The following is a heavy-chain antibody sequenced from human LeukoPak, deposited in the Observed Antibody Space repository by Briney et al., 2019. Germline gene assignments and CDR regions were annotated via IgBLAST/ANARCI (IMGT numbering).Heavy chain of an antibody. CDR2: IKQDGSEK. CDR1: GFTFSSYW. Sequence: GGSLRLSCAASGFTFSSYWMSWVRQAPGKGLEWVANIKQDGSEKHYVDSVKGRFTISRDNAKNSLYLQMNSLRAEDTAVYYCARDGDSSGWYYHYGMDVWGQGTTVTVSS. D-gene: IGHD6-19*01. V-gene: IGHV3-7*01. CDR3: ARDGDSSGWYYHYGMDV. J-gene: IGHJ6*02.